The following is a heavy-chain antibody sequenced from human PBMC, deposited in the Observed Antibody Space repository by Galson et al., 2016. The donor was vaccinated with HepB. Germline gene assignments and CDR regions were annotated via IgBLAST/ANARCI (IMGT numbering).Heavy chain of an antibody. CDR3: ARSFKGAH. CDR1: GGSVTSGPNY. CDR2: ITYSGNT. V-gene: IGHV4-61*01. Sequence: SETLSLTCTVSGGSVTSGPNYWSWVRQPPGKGLEWIGYITYSGNTLYTPSLKSRVPISVDTAKNQISLKVNSVTAADTAVYYCARSFKGAHWGQGTLVTVAS. J-gene: IGHJ4*02. D-gene: IGHD1-26*01.